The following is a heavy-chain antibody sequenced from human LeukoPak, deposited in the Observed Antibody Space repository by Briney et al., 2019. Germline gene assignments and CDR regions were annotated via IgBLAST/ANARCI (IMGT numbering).Heavy chain of an antibody. Sequence: LSETLSLTCAVYGGSFSGYYWSWIRQPPGKGLEWIGEINHSGSTNYNPSLKSRVTISVDTSKNQFSLKLSSVTAADTAVYYCARNSGSLVYWGQGTLVTVSS. J-gene: IGHJ4*02. D-gene: IGHD1-26*01. CDR1: GGSFSGYY. CDR3: ARNSGSLVY. V-gene: IGHV4-34*01. CDR2: INHSGST.